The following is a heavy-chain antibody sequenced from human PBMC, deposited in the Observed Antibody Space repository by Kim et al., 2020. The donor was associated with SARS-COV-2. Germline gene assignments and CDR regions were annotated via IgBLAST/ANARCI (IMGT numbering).Heavy chain of an antibody. CDR2: IYYSGST. Sequence: SETLSLTCTVSGGSVSSGSYYWSWIRQPPGKGLEWIGYIYYSGSTNYNPSLKSRVTISVDTSKNQFSLKLSSVTAADTAVYYCAGHEMSEITLFGVVSWKAAFDTWGHETPVSLSP. CDR1: GGSVSSGSYY. D-gene: IGHD3-3*01. J-gene: IGHJ3*02. V-gene: IGHV4-61*01. CDR3: AGHEMSEITLFGVVSWKAAFDT.